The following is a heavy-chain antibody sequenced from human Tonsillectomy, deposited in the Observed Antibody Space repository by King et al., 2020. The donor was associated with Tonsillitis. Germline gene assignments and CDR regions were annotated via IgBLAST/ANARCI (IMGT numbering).Heavy chain of an antibody. CDR1: GDSISSSNW. D-gene: IGHD3-9*01. J-gene: IGHJ4*02. Sequence: QLQESGPGLVKPSGTLSLTCAVSGDSISSSNWWSWVRQPPGKGLEWIGRIYYSGTTNYNPSLKSRITISVDKANNLFSLWLTSVTAADTAVYFCAISDFDDGVTGDYKRAFDYWGQGTLVTVSS. V-gene: IGHV4-4*02. CDR2: IYYSGTT. CDR3: AISDFDDGVTGDYKRAFDY.